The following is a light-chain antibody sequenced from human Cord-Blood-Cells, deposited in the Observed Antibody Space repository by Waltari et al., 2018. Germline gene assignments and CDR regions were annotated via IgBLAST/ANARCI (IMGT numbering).Light chain of an antibody. CDR1: SSNIRAGYD. Sequence: QSVLTQPPSVSGAPGQRVTISCTGSSSNIRAGYDVHWYQQLPGTAPKLLLYGNSNRPSGVPDRFSGSKSGTSASLAITGLQAEDEADYYCQSYDSSLSVVVFGGGTKLTVL. CDR3: QSYDSSLSVVV. J-gene: IGLJ2*01. CDR2: GNS. V-gene: IGLV1-40*01.